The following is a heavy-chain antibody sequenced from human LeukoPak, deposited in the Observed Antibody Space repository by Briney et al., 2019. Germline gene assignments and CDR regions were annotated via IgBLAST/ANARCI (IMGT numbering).Heavy chain of an antibody. D-gene: IGHD6-19*01. CDR2: IYDSGSP. J-gene: IGHJ4*02. Sequence: SETLSLTCTVSGGSISSYYWIWIRQPPGKGLEWIGHIYDSGSPTYNPSLKSRVTISVDTSKSQFSLKLTSVTAADTAVYYCARDGYSSGWYDYWGQGTLVTVSS. V-gene: IGHV4-59*01. CDR3: ARDGYSSGWYDY. CDR1: GGSISSYY.